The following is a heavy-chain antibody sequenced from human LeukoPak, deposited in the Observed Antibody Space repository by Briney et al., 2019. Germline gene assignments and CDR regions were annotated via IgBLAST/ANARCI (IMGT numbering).Heavy chain of an antibody. D-gene: IGHD2-2*01. CDR3: ATHCSGTTCHRDY. J-gene: IGHJ4*02. Sequence: PGGSLRLSCAASAFTFSSSATHSVRQAPGKGLECVAFIQSDGSYKHYSDSVKGRFTISRDNSKNTLYLEMNSLRGVDTGVYYCATHCSGTTCHRDYWGQGTLVTVSS. V-gene: IGHV3-30*02. CDR2: IQSDGSYK. CDR1: AFTFSSSA.